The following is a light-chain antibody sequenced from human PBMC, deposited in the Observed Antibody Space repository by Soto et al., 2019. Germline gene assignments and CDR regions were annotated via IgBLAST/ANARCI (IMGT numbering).Light chain of an antibody. J-gene: IGLJ3*02. V-gene: IGLV2-14*01. Sequence: QSVLTQPASVSGSPGQSITISCTGTSSDVGAFNYVSWYQQHPGKAPKLIIYEVSNRPSGVSNRFSGSKSANTASLTISGLQAEDEADYCCNSYATSSARVFGGGTKVTVL. CDR2: EVS. CDR1: SSDVGAFNY. CDR3: NSYATSSARV.